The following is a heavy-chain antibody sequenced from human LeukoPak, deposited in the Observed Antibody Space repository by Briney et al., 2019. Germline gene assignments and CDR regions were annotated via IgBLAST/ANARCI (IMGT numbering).Heavy chain of an antibody. J-gene: IGHJ4*02. CDR2: GSSSSTTI. V-gene: IGHV3-48*01. CDR3: ARMSSGSYLFDY. Sequence: GGSLRLSCAASGFAFSSYSMNWVRQAPGKGLEWVSYGSSSSTTIYYADSVKGRFTISKDNAKNSLYLQMSSLRAEDTAVYYCARMSSGSYLFDYWGQGTLVTVSS. D-gene: IGHD3-10*01. CDR1: GFAFSSYS.